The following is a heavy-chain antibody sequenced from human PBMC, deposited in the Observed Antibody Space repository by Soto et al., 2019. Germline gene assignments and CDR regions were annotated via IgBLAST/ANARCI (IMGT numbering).Heavy chain of an antibody. CDR2: ISYDGSNK. V-gene: IGHV3-30*18. J-gene: IGHJ4*02. CDR3: AKRNWNYGVDY. D-gene: IGHD1-7*01. CDR1: GFTFSSYG. Sequence: GGSLRLSCAASGFTFSSYGMHWVRQAPGKGLEWVAVISYDGSNKYYADSVKGRFTISRDNSKNTLYLQMNSLRAEDTAVYYCAKRNWNYGVDYWGQGTLVTVSS.